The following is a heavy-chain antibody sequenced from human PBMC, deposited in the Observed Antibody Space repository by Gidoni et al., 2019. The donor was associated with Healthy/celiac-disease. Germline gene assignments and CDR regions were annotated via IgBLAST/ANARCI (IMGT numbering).Heavy chain of an antibody. J-gene: IGHJ4*02. CDR2: ISWDGGST. D-gene: IGHD4-17*01. CDR3: AKAVEGRSTTTVMDY. Sequence: EVQLVESGGVVVQPGGSLRLSCAASGFTFEDYTLHWVRQAPGKGLEWVSLISWDGGSTYYADSVKGRFTISRDNSKNSLYLQMNSLRTEDTALYYCAKAVEGRSTTTVMDYWGQGTLVTVSS. V-gene: IGHV3-43*01. CDR1: GFTFEDYT.